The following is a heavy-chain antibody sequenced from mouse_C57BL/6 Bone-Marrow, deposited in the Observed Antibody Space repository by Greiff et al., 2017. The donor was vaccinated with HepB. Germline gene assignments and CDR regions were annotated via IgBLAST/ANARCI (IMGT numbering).Heavy chain of an antibody. D-gene: IGHD2-1*01. J-gene: IGHJ4*01. V-gene: IGHV5-4*03. CDR3: ARTLYGKDYAMDY. CDR2: ISDGGSYT. Sequence: EVNVVESGGGLVKPGGSLKLSCAASGFTFSSYAMSWVRQTPEKRLEWVATISDGGSYTYYPDNVKGRFTISRDNAKNNLYLQMSHLKSEDTAMYYCARTLYGKDYAMDYWGQGTSVTVSS. CDR1: GFTFSSYA.